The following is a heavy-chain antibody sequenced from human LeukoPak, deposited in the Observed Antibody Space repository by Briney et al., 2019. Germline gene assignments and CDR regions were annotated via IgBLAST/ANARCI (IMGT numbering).Heavy chain of an antibody. V-gene: IGHV3-21*01. CDR1: GFTFSSYS. D-gene: IGHD6-13*01. Sequence: PGGSLRLSCAASGFTFSSYSMNWVRQAPGKGLEWVSSISSSSSYIYYADSVKGRFTISRDNAKNSLYLQMNSLRAEDTAVYYCARVIAAAGFKGDAFDIWGQGTMVTVSS. CDR3: ARVIAAAGFKGDAFDI. CDR2: ISSSSSYI. J-gene: IGHJ3*02.